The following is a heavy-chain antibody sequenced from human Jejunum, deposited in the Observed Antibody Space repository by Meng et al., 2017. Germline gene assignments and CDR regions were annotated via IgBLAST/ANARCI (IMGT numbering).Heavy chain of an antibody. D-gene: IGHD1-1*01. CDR1: GFPFSTYS. CDR2: IKPDGSTI. V-gene: IGHV3-74*01. CDR3: ARDNDWVVWDY. Sequence: GGSLRLSCAASGFPFSTYSMHWVRQAPGKGLVWVSQIKPDGSTISYADSVRGRFTISRDNAKSTLYLEINSLRAEGAAVYYCARDNDWVVWDYWGRGTLVTVSS. J-gene: IGHJ4*01.